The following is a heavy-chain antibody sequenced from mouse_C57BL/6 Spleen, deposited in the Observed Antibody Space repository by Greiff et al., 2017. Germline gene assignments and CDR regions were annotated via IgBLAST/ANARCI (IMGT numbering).Heavy chain of an antibody. CDR1: GYTFTSYW. D-gene: IGHD4-1*01. V-gene: IGHV1-52*01. Sequence: QVHVKQPGAELVRPGSSVKLSCTASGYTFTSYWMHWVKQRPIQGLEWIGNIDPSDSETHYNQKFKDKATLTVDKSSSTAYMQLSSLTSEDSAVYYCARASWARYYFDYWGQGTTLTVSS. CDR3: ARASWARYYFDY. CDR2: IDPSDSET. J-gene: IGHJ2*01.